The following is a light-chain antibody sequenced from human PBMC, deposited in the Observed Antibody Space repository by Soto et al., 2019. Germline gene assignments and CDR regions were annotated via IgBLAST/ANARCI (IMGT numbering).Light chain of an antibody. CDR3: QQYNNWPYT. CDR2: GAS. V-gene: IGKV3D-15*01. Sequence: ELVMTQSPVTLSVSPGERAALSCRASQSVSSNFAWYQQRPGQAPRLLIHGASTRATGIPARFSGSGSATEFTLTISSLQSEDFAVYYCQQYNNWPYTFGQGTKLEIK. J-gene: IGKJ2*01. CDR1: QSVSSN.